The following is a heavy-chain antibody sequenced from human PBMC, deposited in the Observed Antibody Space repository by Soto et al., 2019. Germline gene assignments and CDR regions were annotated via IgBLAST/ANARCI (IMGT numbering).Heavy chain of an antibody. CDR3: ARVQPYDYGANSGWLDP. J-gene: IGHJ5*02. D-gene: IGHD4-17*01. CDR2: IFYSGTT. Sequence: PSETLSLTCTVSGDSISRGGYYWSWIRQHPGKGLEWIGYIFYSGTTYYNPSLKGRISISVDTSENHFSLSLTSVTAADTAVYYCARVQPYDYGANSGWLDPWGQGTLVTV. V-gene: IGHV4-31*03. CDR1: GDSISRGGYY.